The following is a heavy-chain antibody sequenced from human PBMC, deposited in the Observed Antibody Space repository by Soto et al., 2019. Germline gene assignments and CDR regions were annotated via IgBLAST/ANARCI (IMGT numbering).Heavy chain of an antibody. CDR3: SRDHSSGGYDY. D-gene: IGHD2-8*02. J-gene: IGHJ4*02. CDR1: GFSVDNIF. CDR2: ISDDGRT. V-gene: IGHV3-53*01. Sequence: PGGSLRVSCVASGFSVDNIFMSWVRQAPGKGLQWVSTISDDGRTYYADSVKGRFSLSRDKSRNTLYLQMNRLRVEDTAVYYCSRDHSSGGYDYRGQGSLVTVSS.